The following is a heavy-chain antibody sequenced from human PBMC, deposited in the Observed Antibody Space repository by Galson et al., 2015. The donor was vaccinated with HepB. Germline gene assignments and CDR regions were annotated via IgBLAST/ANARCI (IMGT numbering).Heavy chain of an antibody. CDR1: GGTFSSYT. CDR2: IIPILGIA. CDR3: ARTTTNSSSWVGKLDY. V-gene: IGHV1-69*02. D-gene: IGHD6-13*01. Sequence: SVKVSCKASGGTFSSYTISWVRQAPGQGLEWMGRIIPILGIANYAQKFQGRVTITADKSTSTAYMELSSLRSEDTAVYYCARTTTNSSSWVGKLDYWGQGTLVTVSS. J-gene: IGHJ4*02.